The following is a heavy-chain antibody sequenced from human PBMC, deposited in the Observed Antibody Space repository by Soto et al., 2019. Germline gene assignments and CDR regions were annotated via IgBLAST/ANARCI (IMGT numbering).Heavy chain of an antibody. V-gene: IGHV3-23*01. CDR1: GFTFSNDA. CDR2: TSGSGRST. CDR3: ARDGGNICSGGSCYFQAPDY. Sequence: EVQLLESGGGSVQPGGPLSLSCSASGFTFSNDAMSWVRQAPGKGLEWVARTSGSGRSTNYADSVKGRFTISRDNSKNTLAVQMSSLRAEDTAVYYCARDGGNICSGGSCYFQAPDYWGQGTLVTVST. D-gene: IGHD2-15*01. J-gene: IGHJ4*02.